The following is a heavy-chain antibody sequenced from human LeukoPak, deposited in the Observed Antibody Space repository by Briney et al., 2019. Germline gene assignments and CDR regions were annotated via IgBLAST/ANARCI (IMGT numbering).Heavy chain of an antibody. V-gene: IGHV3-23*01. CDR3: ARDDGSYSRSPGFDY. J-gene: IGHJ4*02. D-gene: IGHD1-26*01. Sequence: SGGSLRLSCAASGFTFSSYGMSWVRQAPGKGLEWVSAISGSGGSTYYADSLKGRFTISRDNAKNSLYLQMNSLRAEDTAVYYCARDDGSYSRSPGFDYWGQGTLVTVSS. CDR1: GFTFSSYG. CDR2: ISGSGGST.